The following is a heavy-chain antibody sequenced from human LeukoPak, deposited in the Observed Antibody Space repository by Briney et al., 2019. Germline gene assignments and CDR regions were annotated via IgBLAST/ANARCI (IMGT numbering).Heavy chain of an antibody. V-gene: IGHV4-59*01. J-gene: IGHJ6*03. CDR2: IYYSGST. Sequence: SETLSLTCTVSGGSISSYYWSWIRQPPGKGLEWIGYIYYSGSTNYNPSLKSRVTISVDTSKNQFSLKVNSVTAADTAVYYCARAPGSGYYPYYYMDVWGKGTTVTVSS. CDR3: ARAPGSGYYPYYYMDV. CDR1: GGSISSYY. D-gene: IGHD3-22*01.